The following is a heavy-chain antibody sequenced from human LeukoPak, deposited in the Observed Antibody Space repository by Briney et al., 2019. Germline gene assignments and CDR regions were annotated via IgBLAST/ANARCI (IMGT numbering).Heavy chain of an antibody. D-gene: IGHD4-17*01. V-gene: IGHV3-30*18. CDR3: AKDGHYGEWEYFDY. CDR2: ISYDGNNK. Sequence: PGTSLRLSCAASGFNFRDYGMEWVRQAPGKGLEWVAVISYDGNNKYYADSVKGRFTISRDNSKNTLYLQMNSLRAEDTAVYYCAKDGHYGEWEYFDYWGQGTLVTVSS. J-gene: IGHJ4*02. CDR1: GFNFRDYG.